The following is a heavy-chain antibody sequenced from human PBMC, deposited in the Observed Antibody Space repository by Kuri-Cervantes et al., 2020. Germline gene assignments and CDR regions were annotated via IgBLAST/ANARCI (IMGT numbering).Heavy chain of an antibody. CDR2: ITWNSGSI. V-gene: IGHV3-9*01. CDR1: GFTLHDDA. D-gene: IGHD3-16*01. J-gene: IGHJ6*02. CDR3: ARDRTNDYAWGSYLV. Sequence: GGSLRLSCAASGFTLHDDAMHWVRQGPGKGLEWVSGITWNSGSIAYADSAKGRFTISRDNAKNSLYLQMNSLRAEDTAVYYCARDRTNDYAWGSYLVWGQGTTVTVSS.